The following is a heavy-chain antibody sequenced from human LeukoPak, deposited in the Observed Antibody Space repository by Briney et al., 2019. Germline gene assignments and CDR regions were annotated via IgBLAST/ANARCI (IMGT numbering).Heavy chain of an antibody. J-gene: IGHJ4*02. Sequence: SETLSLTCTVSGGSISSGDYYWSWIRQPPGKGLEWIGYIYHSWTTYYNPSLKSRVTISVDRSKNQFSLKLSSVTAADTAVYYCARERDFSFWSGSYTTLYYFDYWGQGTLVTVSS. V-gene: IGHV4-30-2*01. CDR1: GGSISSGDYY. D-gene: IGHD3-3*01. CDR2: IYHSWTT. CDR3: ARERDFSFWSGSYTTLYYFDY.